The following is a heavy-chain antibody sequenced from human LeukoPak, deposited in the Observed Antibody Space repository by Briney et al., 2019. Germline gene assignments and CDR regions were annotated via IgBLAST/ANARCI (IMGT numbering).Heavy chain of an antibody. Sequence: PGGSLRLSCAASGFTFSSYNMNWVRQAPGKGLEWVSAISGSASSTYHADSVKGRFTISRDNSKNTLYLQMNSLRAEDTAVYYCAKGRGWEASYYYYMDVWGKGTTVTISS. CDR3: AKGRGWEASYYYYMDV. J-gene: IGHJ6*03. CDR2: ISGSASST. V-gene: IGHV3-23*01. D-gene: IGHD1-26*01. CDR1: GFTFSSYN.